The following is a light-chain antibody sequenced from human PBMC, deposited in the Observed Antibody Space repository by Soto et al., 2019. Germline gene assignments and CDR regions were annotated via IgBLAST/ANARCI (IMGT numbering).Light chain of an antibody. Sequence: EIVLTQSPGTLSLSPGEIVTLSCRASQSVSSSLAWYQQKTGQAPRLLISGASSRATGIPDRFSGSGSETDFTLTISRLEPEDFALYYCQQYGGSPITFGQGTRLEIK. V-gene: IGKV3-20*01. CDR2: GAS. CDR1: QSVSSS. CDR3: QQYGGSPIT. J-gene: IGKJ5*01.